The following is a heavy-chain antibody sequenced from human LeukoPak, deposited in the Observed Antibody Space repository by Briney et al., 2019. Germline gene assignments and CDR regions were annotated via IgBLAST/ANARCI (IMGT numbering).Heavy chain of an antibody. CDR1: GFTFSNYW. J-gene: IGHJ4*02. D-gene: IGHD1-26*01. V-gene: IGHV3-7*01. Sequence: PGGSLRLSCAASGFTFSNYWMNWVRQAPGKGLEWVANIKQDGSETRYVDSVKGRFTISRDNAQNSLFLQMNSLRADDTAVYFCARGLSGSFEYWGQGTLVTVSS. CDR2: IKQDGSET. CDR3: ARGLSGSFEY.